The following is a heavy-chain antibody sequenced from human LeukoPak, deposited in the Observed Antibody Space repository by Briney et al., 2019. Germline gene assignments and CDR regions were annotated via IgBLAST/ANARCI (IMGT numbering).Heavy chain of an antibody. J-gene: IGHJ4*02. V-gene: IGHV3-30-3*01. CDR1: GFTFSSYA. CDR3: AKVGAVAAVEN. D-gene: IGHD6-19*01. Sequence: GGSLRLSCAASGFTFSSYAMHWVRQAPGKGLEWAAVISYDGSNKYYADSVKGRFTISRDNSKNTLYLQMNSLRAEDTAVYYCAKVGAVAAVENWGQGTLVTVSS. CDR2: ISYDGSNK.